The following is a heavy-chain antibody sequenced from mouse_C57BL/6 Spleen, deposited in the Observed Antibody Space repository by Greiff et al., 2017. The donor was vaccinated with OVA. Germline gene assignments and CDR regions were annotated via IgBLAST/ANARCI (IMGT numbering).Heavy chain of an antibody. CDR3: ARTSGSSYDAMDY. CDR1: GYSITSDY. V-gene: IGHV3-8*01. Sequence: VQLQQSGPGLAKPSQTLSLTCSVTGYSITSDYWNWIRKFPGNKLEYMGYISYSGSTYYNPSLKSPHSITRDTSKNQYYLQLNSVTTEDTATYYWARTSGSSYDAMDYWGQGTSVTVSS. J-gene: IGHJ4*01. CDR2: ISYSGST. D-gene: IGHD1-1*01.